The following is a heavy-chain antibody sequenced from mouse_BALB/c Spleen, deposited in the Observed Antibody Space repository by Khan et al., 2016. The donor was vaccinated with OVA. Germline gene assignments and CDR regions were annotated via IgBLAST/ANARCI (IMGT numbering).Heavy chain of an antibody. D-gene: IGHD1-1*01. J-gene: IGHJ3*01. CDR1: GFTFSTYG. V-gene: IGHV5-6*01. CDR3: ARLAYYYDSEGFAY. CDR2: ISTGGHYT. Sequence: EVQLLETGGDLVKPRGSLKLSCAASGFTFSTYGMSWVRQTPDKRLEWVATISTGGHYTYYPDSVKGRFTISRDNAKNTLYLQMTSLKSEDTAMFYCARLAYYYDSEGFAYWGQGTLVTVSA.